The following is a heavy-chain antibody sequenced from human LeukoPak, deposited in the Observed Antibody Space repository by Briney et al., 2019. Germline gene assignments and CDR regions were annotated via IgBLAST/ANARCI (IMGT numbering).Heavy chain of an antibody. V-gene: IGHV3-53*01. CDR2: IYSGGST. CDR1: GFTVSSNY. CDR3: ARAPPRDAYNLGY. Sequence: PGGSLRLSCAASGFTVSSNYMSWVRQAPEKGLEWVSVIYSGGSTYYADSVKGRFTISRDNSKNTLYLQMNSLRAEDTAVYFCARAPPRDAYNLGYWGQGTLVTVSS. J-gene: IGHJ4*02. D-gene: IGHD5-24*01.